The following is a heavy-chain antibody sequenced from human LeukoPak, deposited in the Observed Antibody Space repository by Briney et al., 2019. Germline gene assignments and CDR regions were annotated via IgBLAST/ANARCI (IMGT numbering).Heavy chain of an antibody. CDR2: IKQDGSEK. Sequence: PGGSLRLSCAASGFTFSDYWMSWVRQAPGKGLEWVANIKQDGSEKYYVDSVKGRFTISRDNARNSLYLQMKSLRAEDTAVYYCARGTDSSGYLALFDYWGQGTLVTVSS. V-gene: IGHV3-7*01. D-gene: IGHD3-22*01. J-gene: IGHJ4*02. CDR1: GFTFSDYW. CDR3: ARGTDSSGYLALFDY.